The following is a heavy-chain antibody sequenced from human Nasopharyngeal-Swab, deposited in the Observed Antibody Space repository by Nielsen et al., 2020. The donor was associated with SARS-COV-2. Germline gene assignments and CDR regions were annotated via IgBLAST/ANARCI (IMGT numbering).Heavy chain of an antibody. CDR2: IYHSGST. CDR3: ARALGYDSSVVDY. Sequence: SETLSLTCAVSGGSIRSGGYSWSWIRQPPGKGLEWIGYIYHSGSTYYNPSLKSRVTISVDRSKNQFSLKLSSVTAADTAVYYCARALGYDSSVVDYWGQGTLVTVSS. V-gene: IGHV4-30-2*01. J-gene: IGHJ4*02. CDR1: GGSIRSGGYS. D-gene: IGHD3-22*01.